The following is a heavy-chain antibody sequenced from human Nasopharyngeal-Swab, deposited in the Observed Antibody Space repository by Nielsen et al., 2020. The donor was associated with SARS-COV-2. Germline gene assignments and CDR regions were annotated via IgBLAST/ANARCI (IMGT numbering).Heavy chain of an antibody. V-gene: IGHV4-39*07. CDR3: AKELHLRHAFDL. Sequence: PGKGLEWIGSVYYSGSTYYNPSLSSRVTISVDKSNNQFSLKLSSVTAADTAVYYCAKELHLRHAFDLWGQGRMVTVSS. CDR2: VYYSGST. J-gene: IGHJ3*01.